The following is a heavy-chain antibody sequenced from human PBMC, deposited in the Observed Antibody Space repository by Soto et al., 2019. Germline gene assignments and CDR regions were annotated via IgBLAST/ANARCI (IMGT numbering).Heavy chain of an antibody. D-gene: IGHD5-18*01. Sequence: PSETLSLTCTVSGGSVTSDEDYWTWIRQSPGKGLEWIGYISKSGSTGYNPSLKTRLSMSVDRSKNQFTLRLTSVTAADTAVYFCATESGSTYGYFDHWGQGTQVTVSS. V-gene: IGHV4-30-4*01. CDR2: ISKSGST. CDR3: ATESGSTYGYFDH. CDR1: GGSVTSDEDY. J-gene: IGHJ4*02.